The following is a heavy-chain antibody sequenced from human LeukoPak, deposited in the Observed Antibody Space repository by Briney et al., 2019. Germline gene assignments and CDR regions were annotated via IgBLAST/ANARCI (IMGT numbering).Heavy chain of an antibody. J-gene: IGHJ4*02. Sequence: GASVEVSCKASGYTFTAYYMHWVRQAPGQGLEWMGWLNGNNGDTRFAQKFQGRVTVTMDTSISTAYMDVSRLTSDDTAVYYCARDDNWGIDYWGQGTLITVSS. CDR2: LNGNNGDT. CDR1: GYTFTAYY. CDR3: ARDDNWGIDY. V-gene: IGHV1-2*02. D-gene: IGHD7-27*01.